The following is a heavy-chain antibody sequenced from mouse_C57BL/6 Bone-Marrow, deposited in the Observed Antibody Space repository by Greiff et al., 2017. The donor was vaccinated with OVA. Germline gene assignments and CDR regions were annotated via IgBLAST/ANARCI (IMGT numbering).Heavy chain of an antibody. CDR1: GFNIKDDY. V-gene: IGHV14-4*01. J-gene: IGHJ4*01. CDR3: ASGAMDY. Sequence: VQLQQSGAELVRPGASVTLSCTASGFNIKDDYMHWVQQRPEQGLEWIGWIDPENGDTEYASKFQGKATITADTSSNTDYLQLSSLTSEDTAVYYCASGAMDYWGQGTSVTVSS. CDR2: IDPENGDT. D-gene: IGHD6-1*01.